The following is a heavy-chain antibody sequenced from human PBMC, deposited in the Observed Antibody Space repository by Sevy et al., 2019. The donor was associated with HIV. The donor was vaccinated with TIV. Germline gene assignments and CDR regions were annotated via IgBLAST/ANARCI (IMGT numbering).Heavy chain of an antibody. Sequence: GGSLRLSCAASGFTFSSYTMNWVRQAPGKGLEWVSAISGSGGSTYYADSVKGRFTISGDKSKNKLYLQMNSLRAEDTAVYYCAKDLLWALTYFQPWGQGTLVTVSS. CDR2: ISGSGGST. CDR3: AKDLLWALTYFQP. CDR1: GFTFSSYT. J-gene: IGHJ1*01. D-gene: IGHD2-21*01. V-gene: IGHV3-23*01.